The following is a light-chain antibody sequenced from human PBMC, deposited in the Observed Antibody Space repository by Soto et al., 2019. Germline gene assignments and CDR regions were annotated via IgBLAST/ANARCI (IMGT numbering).Light chain of an antibody. Sequence: QSALTQPPSASGSPGQSVTISCTGTSSDVGGYNYVSWYQQHPGKAPKLIIFEVNKRPSGVPDRFSGSKSGDTASLTVSGLQPGDEADYYCSSYAGSNNLGLFGGGTKLTV. CDR2: EVN. J-gene: IGLJ2*01. CDR3: SSYAGSNNLGL. V-gene: IGLV2-8*01. CDR1: SSDVGGYNY.